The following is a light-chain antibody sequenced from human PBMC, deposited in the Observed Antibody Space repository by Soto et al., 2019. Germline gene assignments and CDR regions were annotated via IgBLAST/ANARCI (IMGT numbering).Light chain of an antibody. Sequence: EIVLTQSTGTLSLSPGERATLSCRASQGVSSSFLAWYQQKPGRAPRLLIYGASSRATGIPDRFSGSGSGTELTLTISRLDPEDFADYYCKQYSSSARTFGQGTKVEIK. J-gene: IGKJ1*01. CDR3: KQYSSSART. CDR2: GAS. V-gene: IGKV3-20*01. CDR1: QGVSSSF.